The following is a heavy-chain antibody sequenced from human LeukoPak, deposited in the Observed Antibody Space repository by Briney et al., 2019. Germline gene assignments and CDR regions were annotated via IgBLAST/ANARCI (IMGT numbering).Heavy chain of an antibody. CDR1: GGSISNYY. D-gene: IGHD3-10*01. V-gene: IGHV4-4*09. CDR2: IYSRGTT. J-gene: IGHJ4*02. CDR3: ARLGTNY. Sequence: SETLSLTCSVSGGSISNYYWRWVRQPPGKGLEWIGYIYSRGTTKYNPSLMGRVTISVDTSKNQFSLELTSVTAADTAVYYCARLGTNYWGQGTLVTVSS.